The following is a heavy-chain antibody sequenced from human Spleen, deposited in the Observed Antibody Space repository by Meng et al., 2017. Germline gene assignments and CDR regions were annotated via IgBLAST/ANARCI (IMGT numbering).Heavy chain of an antibody. CDR2: INPNSGGT. CDR3: ARDEMTYSSSWYYYGMDV. J-gene: IGHJ6*02. Sequence: ASVKVSCKASGYTFTGYYMHWVRQAPGQGLEWMGWINPNSGGTNYAQKFQGRVTMTRDTSISTAYMELSRLRSDDTAVYYCARDEMTYSSSWYYYGMDVWGQGTTVTVSS. D-gene: IGHD6-13*01. V-gene: IGHV1-2*02. CDR1: GYTFTGYY.